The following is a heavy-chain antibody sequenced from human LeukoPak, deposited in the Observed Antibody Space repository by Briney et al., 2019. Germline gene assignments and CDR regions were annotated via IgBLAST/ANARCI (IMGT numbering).Heavy chain of an antibody. V-gene: IGHV3-48*02. CDR1: GFPFSSYV. J-gene: IGHJ4*02. Sequence: GGSLRLSCEASGFPFSSYVMSWVRQAPGKGLEWIAYVNHNAEMIFYPDFVKGRFTISRDNAKNSLYLQMNALRDEDTAIYYCARDHDWAFDLWGQGTLVTVSS. CDR2: VNHNAEMI. CDR3: ARDHDWAFDL. D-gene: IGHD3-9*01.